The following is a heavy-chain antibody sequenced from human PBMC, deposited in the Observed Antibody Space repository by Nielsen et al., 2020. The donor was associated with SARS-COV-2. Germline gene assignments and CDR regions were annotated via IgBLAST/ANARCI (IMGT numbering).Heavy chain of an antibody. J-gene: IGHJ6*02. V-gene: IGHV1-2*02. D-gene: IGHD3-16*01. CDR2: FNPGSGGT. CDR1: GYTFTAYY. Sequence: ASVKVSCKASGYTFTAYYIHWVRQAPGQGLEWMGWFNPGSGGTNYAQKFQGRVSMTGDTSISTAYMELSRLRSDDTAVYYCARTRVMADNEEVYYYYAMDVWGQGTTVTVSS. CDR3: ARTRVMADNEEVYYYYAMDV.